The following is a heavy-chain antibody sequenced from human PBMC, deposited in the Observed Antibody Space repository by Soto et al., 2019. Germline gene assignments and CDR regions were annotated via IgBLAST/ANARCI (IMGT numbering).Heavy chain of an antibody. V-gene: IGHV3-53*01. CDR3: ARDAAVTLRGGPNYGMDV. D-gene: IGHD4-17*01. Sequence: GGSLRLSCAASGFTVSSNYMNWVRRAPGKGLEWVSVIHSGGSTNYADSVKGRFTLSRDDSKNTLYLQMNSLRADDTAIYYCARDAAVTLRGGPNYGMDVWGQGTTVTVSS. CDR1: GFTVSSNY. CDR2: IHSGGST. J-gene: IGHJ6*02.